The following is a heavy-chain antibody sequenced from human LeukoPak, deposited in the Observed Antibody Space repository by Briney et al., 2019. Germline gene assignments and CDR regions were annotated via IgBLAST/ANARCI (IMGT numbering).Heavy chain of an antibody. V-gene: IGHV4-39*01. CDR2: IYYSGST. CDR1: GGSISSSSYY. J-gene: IGHJ4*02. Sequence: PSETLSLTCTASGGSISSSSYYWGWIRQPPGKGLEWIVSIYYSGSTYYNPSLKSRVTISVDTSKNQFSLKLSSVTAADTAVYYCARSTYYDFWSGYAANFDYWGQGTLVTVSS. D-gene: IGHD3-3*01. CDR3: ARSTYYDFWSGYAANFDY.